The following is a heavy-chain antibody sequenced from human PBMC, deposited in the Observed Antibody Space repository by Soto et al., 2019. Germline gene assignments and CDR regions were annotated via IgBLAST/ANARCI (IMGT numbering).Heavy chain of an antibody. CDR2: ISWNSASI. CDR1: GFTFDDYA. V-gene: IGHV3-9*01. J-gene: IGHJ4*02. CDR3: AKDTDRVTFSYYFDS. D-gene: IGHD2-21*02. Sequence: EVQLVESGGDLVQPGRSLRLSCAASGFTFDDYAMHWVRQAPGKGLEWVSGISWNSASIGYADSVKGRFTISRDNAKKSLYLQMNSLRAEDTALYYCAKDTDRVTFSYYFDSWGQGTLVTVSS.